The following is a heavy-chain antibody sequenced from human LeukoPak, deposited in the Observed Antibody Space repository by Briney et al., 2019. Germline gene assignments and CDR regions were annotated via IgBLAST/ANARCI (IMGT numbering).Heavy chain of an antibody. CDR2: MNIDGSEK. CDR1: GFTFSNYW. Sequence: GGSLRLSCAASGFTFSNYWMGWVRQAPGKRLEWVANMNIDGSEKYYADSVKGRFTISRDNSKNTLYLQMNSLRAEDTAVYYCGGDWGFQHWGQGTLVTVSS. CDR3: GGDWGFQH. J-gene: IGHJ1*01. D-gene: IGHD2-21*02. V-gene: IGHV3-7*03.